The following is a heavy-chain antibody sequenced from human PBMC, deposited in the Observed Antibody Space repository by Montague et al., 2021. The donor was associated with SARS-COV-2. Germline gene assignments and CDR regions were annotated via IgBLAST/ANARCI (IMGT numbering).Heavy chain of an antibody. D-gene: IGHD3-9*01. V-gene: IGHV4-61*01. CDR3: ARDGVLRYFDWLGDRYGMDV. CDR2: IYYSGST. J-gene: IGHJ6*02. Sequence: SETLSLTCTVSGDSISSGTHYWSWIRQPPGKGLEWIGYIYYSGSTNYNPSLKSRVTISVDTSKNQFSLKLSSVTAADTAVYYCARDGVLRYFDWLGDRYGMDVWGQGTTVTVSS. CDR1: GDSISSGTHY.